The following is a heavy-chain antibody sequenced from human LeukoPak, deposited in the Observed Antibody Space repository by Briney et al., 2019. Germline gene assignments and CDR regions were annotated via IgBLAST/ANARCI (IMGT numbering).Heavy chain of an antibody. Sequence: PGRSLRLSCAASGSTFSSYGMHWVRQAPGKGLEWVAVISYDGSNKYYADSVKGRFTISRDNSKNTLYLQMNSLRAEDTAVYYCANNYGNYFDYWGQGTLVTVSS. D-gene: IGHD4-17*01. CDR2: ISYDGSNK. CDR3: ANNYGNYFDY. V-gene: IGHV3-30*18. J-gene: IGHJ4*02. CDR1: GSTFSSYG.